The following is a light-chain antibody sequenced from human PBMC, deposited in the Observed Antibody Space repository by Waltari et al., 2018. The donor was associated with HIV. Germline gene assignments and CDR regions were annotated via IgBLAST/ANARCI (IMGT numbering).Light chain of an antibody. CDR1: SSHIANNY. CDR3: GTWDTSLSAGV. Sequence: QSVLTQPPAVSAAPGQTVTISCSGSSSHIANNYFSWYQQLPGTAPKLLIYDNNRRSSGIPDRFSGSKSGTSATLAIAGLQTGDEADYYCGTWDTSLSAGVFGGGTKVTVL. V-gene: IGLV1-51*01. J-gene: IGLJ2*01. CDR2: DNN.